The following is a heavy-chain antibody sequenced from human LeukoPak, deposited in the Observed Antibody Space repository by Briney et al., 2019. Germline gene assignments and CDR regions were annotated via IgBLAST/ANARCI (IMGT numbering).Heavy chain of an antibody. V-gene: IGHV4-39*01. CDR2: IYYSGST. CDR3: ARVIRTTGYYSNPKSGSFDF. Sequence: PSETLSLTCTVSGGSISSSSYYWGWIRQPPGKGLEWIGSIYYSGSTYYNPSLRTRLTISVDTSKNQFSLKLTSVTAADTAVYYCARVIRTTGYYSNPKSGSFDFWGQGTLVIVSS. D-gene: IGHD3-9*01. CDR1: GGSISSSSYY. J-gene: IGHJ4*02.